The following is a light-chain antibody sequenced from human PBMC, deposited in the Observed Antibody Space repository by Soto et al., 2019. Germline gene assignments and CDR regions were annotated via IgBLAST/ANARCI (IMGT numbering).Light chain of an antibody. CDR3: QHYNRYSEA. CDR1: QTISSW. V-gene: IGKV1-5*03. Sequence: DIQMTQSPSTLSGSVGDSVTITCRASQTISSWLAWYQQKPGKAPKLLIYKASTLKSGVPSRFSGSGSGTEFTLTISSVQPDDFATYYCQHYNRYSEAFGQGTKVELK. CDR2: KAS. J-gene: IGKJ1*01.